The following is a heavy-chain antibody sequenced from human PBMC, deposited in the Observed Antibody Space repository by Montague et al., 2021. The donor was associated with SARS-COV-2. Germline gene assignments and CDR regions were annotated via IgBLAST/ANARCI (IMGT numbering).Heavy chain of an antibody. Sequence: SLRLSCAASGFTFSRYWMHWVRQVPGKGLLWVSRINIDGSRTTYADSVKGRFTISRDNAKNTLFLQMNGLRADDTAVYYCTRSGDGVYYGMDVWDQGTTVTVSS. CDR3: TRSGDGVYYGMDV. CDR1: GFTFSRYW. D-gene: IGHD2-21*02. V-gene: IGHV3-74*03. CDR2: INIDGSRT. J-gene: IGHJ6*02.